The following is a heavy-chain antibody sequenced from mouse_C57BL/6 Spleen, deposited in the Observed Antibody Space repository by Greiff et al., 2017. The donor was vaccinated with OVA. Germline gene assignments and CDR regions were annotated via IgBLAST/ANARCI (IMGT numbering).Heavy chain of an antibody. CDR3: ARANWAHYYAMDY. CDR1: GYAFTNYL. D-gene: IGHD4-1*01. Sequence: QVQLKQSGAELVRPGTSVKVSCKASGYAFTNYLIEWVKQRPGQGLEWIGVINPGSGGTNYNEKFKGKATLTADKSSSTAYMQLSSLTSEDSAVYFCARANWAHYYAMDYWGQGTSVTVSS. CDR2: INPGSGGT. J-gene: IGHJ4*01. V-gene: IGHV1-54*01.